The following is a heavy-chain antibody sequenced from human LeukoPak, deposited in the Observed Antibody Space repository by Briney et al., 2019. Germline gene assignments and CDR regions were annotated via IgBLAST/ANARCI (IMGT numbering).Heavy chain of an antibody. CDR2: INHSGST. CDR3: ARGRTLVGMDV. V-gene: IGHV4-34*01. J-gene: IGHJ6*02. Sequence: SETLSLTCTVSGGSISGYYWSWIRQPPGKGLEWIGEINHSGSTNYNPSLKSRVTISVDTSKNQFSLKLSSVTAADTAVYYCARGRTLVGMDVWGQGTTVTVSS. D-gene: IGHD1-14*01. CDR1: GGSISGYY.